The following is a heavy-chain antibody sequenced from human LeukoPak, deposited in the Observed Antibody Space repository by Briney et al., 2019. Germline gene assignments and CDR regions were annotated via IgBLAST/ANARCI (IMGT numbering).Heavy chain of an antibody. Sequence: GGSLILSCAASGFTFSSYWMHRVRQAPGKGLVWVSRINSDGSSTSYADSVKGRFTISRDNAKNTLYLQMNSLRAEDTAVYYCARAWAQYCSGGSCYGVDYWGQGTLVTVSS. V-gene: IGHV3-74*01. J-gene: IGHJ4*02. CDR1: GFTFSSYW. CDR3: ARAWAQYCSGGSCYGVDY. CDR2: INSDGSST. D-gene: IGHD2-15*01.